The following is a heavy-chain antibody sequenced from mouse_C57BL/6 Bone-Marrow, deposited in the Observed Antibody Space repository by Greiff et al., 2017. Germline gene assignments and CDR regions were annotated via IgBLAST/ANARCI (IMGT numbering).Heavy chain of an antibody. J-gene: IGHJ1*03. CDR3: ARKQLVARVYWYFGV. CDR1: GYTFTSYW. CDR2: INPSSGYT. V-gene: IGHV1-7*01. D-gene: IGHD1-1*01. Sequence: VQLQQSGAELAKPGASVKLSCKASGYTFTSYWMHWVKQRPGQGLEWIGYINPSSGYTKYNQKFKDKATLTADKSSSTAYMQLSSLTYEDSAVYSCARKQLVARVYWYFGVWGTGPTVPVSS.